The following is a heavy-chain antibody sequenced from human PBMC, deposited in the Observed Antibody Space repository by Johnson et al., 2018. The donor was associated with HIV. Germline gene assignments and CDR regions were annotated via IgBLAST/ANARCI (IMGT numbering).Heavy chain of an antibody. D-gene: IGHD3-10*01. CDR2: IRYDGSNK. CDR3: AKSTQANILRESGPYGAFDI. CDR1: GFTFNNYG. J-gene: IGHJ3*02. V-gene: IGHV3-30*02. Sequence: HVQVVESGGGVVQPGGSLRLSCAASGFTFNNYGMHWVRQAPGKGLEWVAFIRYDGSNKNYADSVKGRFTISRDNAKNTLYVQMNSLRAEDTAVYYCAKSTQANILRESGPYGAFDIWGQGTMVTVSS.